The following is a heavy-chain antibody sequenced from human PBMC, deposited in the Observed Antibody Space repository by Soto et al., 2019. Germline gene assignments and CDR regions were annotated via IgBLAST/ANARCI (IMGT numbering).Heavy chain of an antibody. CDR3: ARDRWSSGPYYCYYYGMEV. CDR1: GGSVSSGSYY. J-gene: IGHJ6*02. Sequence: PSETLSLTCTVSGGSVSSGSYYWSWIRQPPGKGLEWIGYIYYSGSTNYNPSLKSRVTISVDTSKNQFSLKLSSVTAADTAVYYCARDRWSSGPYYCYYYGMEVWCQATTVTVSS. D-gene: IGHD6-19*01. CDR2: IYYSGST. V-gene: IGHV4-61*01.